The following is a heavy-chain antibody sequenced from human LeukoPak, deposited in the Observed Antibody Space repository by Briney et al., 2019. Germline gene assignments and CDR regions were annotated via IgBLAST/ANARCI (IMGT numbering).Heavy chain of an antibody. V-gene: IGHV4-34*01. CDR1: GGSFSGYY. CDR2: INHSGST. CDR3: ARGGYDRDFDY. Sequence: SETLSLTCAVYGGSFSGYYWSWIRQPPGKGLEWIGEINHSGSTNYNPSLKSRVTMSVDTSKNQFSLKLSSVTAADAAVYYCARGGYDRDFDYWGQGTLVTVSS. D-gene: IGHD5-12*01. J-gene: IGHJ4*02.